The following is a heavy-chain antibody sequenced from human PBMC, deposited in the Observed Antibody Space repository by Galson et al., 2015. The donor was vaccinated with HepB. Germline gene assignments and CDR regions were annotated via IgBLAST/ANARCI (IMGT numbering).Heavy chain of an antibody. Sequence: LSLTCTVSGGSISSYYWSWIRQPPGKGLEWIGYIYYSGSTNYNPSLKSRVTISVDTSKNQFSLKLSSVTAADTAVYYCARVHGSGDGYFDYWGQGTLVTVSS. CDR3: ARVHGSGDGYFDY. J-gene: IGHJ4*02. CDR1: GGSISSYY. CDR2: IYYSGST. V-gene: IGHV4-59*01. D-gene: IGHD3-10*01.